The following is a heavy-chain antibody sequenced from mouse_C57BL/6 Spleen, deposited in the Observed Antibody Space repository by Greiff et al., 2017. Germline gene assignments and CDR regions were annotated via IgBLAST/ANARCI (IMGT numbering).Heavy chain of an antibody. J-gene: IGHJ1*03. Sequence: VQLQQPGAELVKPGASVKMSCKASGYTFTSYWITWVKQRPGQGLEWIGDIYPGSGSTNYNEKFKSKATLTVDTSSSTAYMQLSSLTSEVSAVYYCARYDSCLYWYVDVWGKGTTVTVSS. CDR2: IYPGSGST. V-gene: IGHV1-55*01. CDR3: ARYDSCLYWYVDV. D-gene: IGHD2-12*01. CDR1: GYTFTSYW.